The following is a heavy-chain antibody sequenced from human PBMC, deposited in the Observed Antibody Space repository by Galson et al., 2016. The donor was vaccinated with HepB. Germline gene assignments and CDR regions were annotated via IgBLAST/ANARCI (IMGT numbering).Heavy chain of an antibody. V-gene: IGHV4-34*01. J-gene: IGHJ4*02. CDR1: GGSFSGYY. CDR2: VDHGGSA. Sequence: SETLSLTCAVHGGSFSGYYWSCIRQPPGKGPEWVADVDHGGSASYNPSLNSRVSISLDTSRNHFSLNLTSVTAADTAVYYCILGKQLVPHDFWGQGTLVTVSS. D-gene: IGHD2-8*01. CDR3: ILGKQLVPHDF.